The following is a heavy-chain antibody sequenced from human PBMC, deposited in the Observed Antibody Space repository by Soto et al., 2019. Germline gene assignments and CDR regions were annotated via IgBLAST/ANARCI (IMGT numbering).Heavy chain of an antibody. CDR2: IYWDDDK. CDR1: GFSLSTSGVG. V-gene: IGHV2-5*02. CDR3: AHRRFGEAATHEFDP. J-gene: IGHJ5*02. D-gene: IGHD3-16*01. Sequence: QITLKESGPTLVKPTQTLTLTCTFSGFSLSTSGVGVGWIRQPPGKALEWLALIYWDDDKRYSPSLKSRLTTTKDTSKNQVVLTMTNMDPVDTATYYCAHRRFGEAATHEFDPWGQGTLVTVSS.